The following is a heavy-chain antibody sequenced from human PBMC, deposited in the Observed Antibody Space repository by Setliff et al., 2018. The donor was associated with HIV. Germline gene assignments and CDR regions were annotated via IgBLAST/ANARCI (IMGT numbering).Heavy chain of an antibody. CDR1: GGSIRNIDYY. J-gene: IGHJ4*02. V-gene: IGHV4-39*07. Sequence: SETLSLTCTVSGGSIRNIDYYWGWIRQPPGKGLEWIGFIYYSGSTYYYGGSTYYNPSLKSRVSISVDTSKKQFSLKLSSVSAADTAVYYCAAASSWDPLLDYWGQGTLVTVSS. CDR2: IYYSGSTYYYGGST. CDR3: AAASSWDPLLDY. D-gene: IGHD6-13*01.